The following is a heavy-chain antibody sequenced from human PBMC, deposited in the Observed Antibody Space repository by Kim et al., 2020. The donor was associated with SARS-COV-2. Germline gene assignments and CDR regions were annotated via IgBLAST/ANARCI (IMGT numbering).Heavy chain of an antibody. D-gene: IGHD2-15*01. V-gene: IGHV4-31*02. Sequence: FHPSLESRVTISVDTSTNQCSLKLSSVTAADTAVYYCARGRILPVVRADYWGQGTLVTVSS. CDR3: ARGRILPVVRADY. J-gene: IGHJ4*02.